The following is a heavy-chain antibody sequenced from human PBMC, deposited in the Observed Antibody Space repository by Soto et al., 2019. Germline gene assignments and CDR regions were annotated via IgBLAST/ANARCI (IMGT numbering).Heavy chain of an antibody. J-gene: IGHJ4*02. Sequence: QVQLQESGPGLVKPSGTLSLTCTVSGGSISSNNWWSWVRQPPGKGLEWIGEIYHSGTTNFNPSLKSRVTISMDKSKNQLSMKMNSVTAADTAIYYCSRSPCAEDYWGQGTLVTVSS. CDR3: SRSPCAEDY. CDR1: GGSISSNNW. CDR2: IYHSGTT. V-gene: IGHV4-4*02.